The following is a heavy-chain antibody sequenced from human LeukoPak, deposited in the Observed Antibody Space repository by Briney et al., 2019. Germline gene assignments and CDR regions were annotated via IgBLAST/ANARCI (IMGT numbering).Heavy chain of an antibody. CDR2: IYTSGST. CDR1: GGSISSGSYY. CDR3: ARVSYGGIVIFDY. J-gene: IGHJ4*02. V-gene: IGHV4-61*02. D-gene: IGHD4-23*01. Sequence: SETLSLTCTVSGGSISSGSYYWSWIRPPAGKGLEWIGRIYTSGSTNYNPSLKSRVTISVDTSKNQFSLKLSSVTAADTAVYYCARVSYGGIVIFDYWGQGTLVTVSS.